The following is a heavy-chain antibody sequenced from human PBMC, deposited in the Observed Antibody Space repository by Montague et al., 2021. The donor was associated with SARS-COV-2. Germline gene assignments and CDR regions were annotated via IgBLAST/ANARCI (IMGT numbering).Heavy chain of an antibody. V-gene: IGHV3-48*03. Sequence: SLRLSCAASGFTFSSYEMNWVRQAPGKGLEWVSYISSSGSTIYYXDPVKGRFTISRDNAKNSLYLQMNSLRAEDTAIYYCASDSGIEIPDYYYSMDVWGQGTTVTVSS. CDR1: GFTFSSYE. CDR2: ISSSGSTI. J-gene: IGHJ6*02. D-gene: IGHD5-24*01. CDR3: ASDSGIEIPDYYYSMDV.